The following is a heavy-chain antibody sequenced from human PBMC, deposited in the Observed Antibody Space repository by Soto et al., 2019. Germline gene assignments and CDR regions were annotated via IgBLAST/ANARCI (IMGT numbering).Heavy chain of an antibody. J-gene: IGHJ4*02. V-gene: IGHV3-23*01. CDR3: AKAPQRSNYLRAVGYYFDY. D-gene: IGHD4-4*01. CDR1: GFTFSSYA. Sequence: QPGGSLRLSCAASGFTFSSYAMSWVRQAPGKGLEWVSAISGSGGSTYYADSVKGRFTISRDNSKNTLYLQMNSLRAEDTAIYYCAKAPQRSNYLRAVGYYFDYWGQGTLVTVSS. CDR2: ISGSGGST.